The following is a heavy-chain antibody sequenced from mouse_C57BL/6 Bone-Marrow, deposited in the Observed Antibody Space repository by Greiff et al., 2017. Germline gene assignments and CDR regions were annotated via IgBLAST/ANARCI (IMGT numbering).Heavy chain of an antibody. CDR3: ARGGEGCYGDILFAY. Sequence: QVQLQQSGAELARPGASVKLSCKASGYTFTSYGISWVKQRTGQGLEWIGEIYPRSGNTYYYEKFKGKATLTADKSSSTAYMELRSLTSEDSAVYFCARGGEGCYGDILFAYWGQGTLVTVSA. CDR1: GYTFTSYG. J-gene: IGHJ3*01. D-gene: IGHD2-13*01. V-gene: IGHV1-81*01. CDR2: IYPRSGNT.